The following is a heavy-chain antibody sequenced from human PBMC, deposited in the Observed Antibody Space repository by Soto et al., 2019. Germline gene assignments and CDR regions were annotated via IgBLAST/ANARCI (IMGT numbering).Heavy chain of an antibody. CDR1: GFTFSSYG. CDR2: IWYDGSNK. V-gene: IGHV3-33*01. J-gene: IGHJ4*02. D-gene: IGHD1-26*01. Sequence: QVQLVESGGGVVQPGRSLRLSCAASGFTFSSYGMHWVRQAPGKGLEWVAVIWYDGSNKYYADSVKGRFTISRDNSKNTLYLQMNSLRAEDTAVYYCARYKGSSVFLGAYDYWGQGTLVTVSS. CDR3: ARYKGSSVFLGAYDY.